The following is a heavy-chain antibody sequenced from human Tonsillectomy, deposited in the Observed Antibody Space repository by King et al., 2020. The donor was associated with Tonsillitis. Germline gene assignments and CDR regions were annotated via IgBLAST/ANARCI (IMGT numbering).Heavy chain of an antibody. CDR1: GFTFSSYA. CDR2: ISGSGGST. D-gene: IGHD3-10*01. V-gene: IGHV3-23*04. Sequence: VQLVESGGGLVQPGGSLRLSCAASGFTFSSYAMSWVRQAPGKGLEWVSAISGSGGSTYYADSVKGRFTISRDNSKNTLYLQMNSLRAEDTAVYYCAKAAVGFGELLYSFDYWGQGTLVTVSS. CDR3: AKAAVGFGELLYSFDY. J-gene: IGHJ4*02.